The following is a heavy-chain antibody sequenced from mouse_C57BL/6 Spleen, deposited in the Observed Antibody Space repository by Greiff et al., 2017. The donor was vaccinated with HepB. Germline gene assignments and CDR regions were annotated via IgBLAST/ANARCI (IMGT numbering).Heavy chain of an antibody. V-gene: IGHV5-17*01. J-gene: IGHJ2*01. Sequence: EVQLVESGGGLVKPGASLKLSCAASGFTFTDYGMHWVRQAPEQGLEWVAYISSSSSTIYYADTVKGRFTISADNAYNTLFLQLTSLTSEDTAMYYCAIITSYFDYWGQGTTLTVSS. CDR3: AIITSYFDY. CDR2: ISSSSSTI. D-gene: IGHD1-1*01. CDR1: GFTFTDYG.